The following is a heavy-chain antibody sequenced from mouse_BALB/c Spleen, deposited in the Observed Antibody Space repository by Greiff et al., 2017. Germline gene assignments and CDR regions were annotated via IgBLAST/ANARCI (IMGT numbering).Heavy chain of an antibody. V-gene: IGHV5-9-3*01. D-gene: IGHD2-14*01. CDR3: AGDRDLFAY. CDR1: GFTFSSYA. CDR2: ISSGGSYT. Sequence: EVNVVESGGGLVKPGGSLKLSCAASGFTFSSYAMSWVRQTPEKRLEWVATISSGGSYTYYPDSVKGRFTISRDNAKNTLYLQMSSLRSEDTAMYYCAGDRDLFAYWGQGTLVTVSA. J-gene: IGHJ3*01.